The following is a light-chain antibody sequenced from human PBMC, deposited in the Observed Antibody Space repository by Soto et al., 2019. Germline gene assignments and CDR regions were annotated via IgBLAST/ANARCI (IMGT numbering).Light chain of an antibody. CDR2: EVT. V-gene: IGLV2-14*01. CDR1: SSDVGGYDF. CDR3: SSYTSSSTLLYV. J-gene: IGLJ1*01. Sequence: QSVLPQPASVSGSPGQSITISCTGTSSDVGGYDFVSWYQQHPGQAPKLMIYEVTNRPSGVSNRFSGSKSANTASLIISGLQAEDEADYYCSSYTSSSTLLYVFGTGTKVTVL.